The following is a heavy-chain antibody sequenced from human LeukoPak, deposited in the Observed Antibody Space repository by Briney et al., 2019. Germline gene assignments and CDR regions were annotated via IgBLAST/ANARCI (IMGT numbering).Heavy chain of an antibody. D-gene: IGHD6-19*01. CDR1: GFTFSSYG. Sequence: PGVSLRLSCAASGFTFSSYGMHWVRQAPGKGLEWVAVISYDGSNKYYADSVKGRFTISRDNSKNTLYLQMNSLRAEDTAVYYCAKGGYSSGWQFDYWGQGTLVTVSS. V-gene: IGHV3-30*18. J-gene: IGHJ4*02. CDR3: AKGGYSSGWQFDY. CDR2: ISYDGSNK.